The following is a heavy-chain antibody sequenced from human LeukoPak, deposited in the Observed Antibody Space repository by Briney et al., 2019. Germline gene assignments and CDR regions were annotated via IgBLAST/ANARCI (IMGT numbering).Heavy chain of an antibody. V-gene: IGHV3-7*01. Sequence: GGSLRLSCAASGFTFSSYSMNWVRQAPGKGLELVANIKQDRSEKYYVDSVKGRFTISRDNAKNSLYLQMNYLRAEDTAVYYCASGRIAVAGTGWWYFDLWGRGTLVTVSS. D-gene: IGHD6-19*01. CDR3: ASGRIAVAGTGWWYFDL. J-gene: IGHJ2*01. CDR1: GFTFSSYS. CDR2: IKQDRSEK.